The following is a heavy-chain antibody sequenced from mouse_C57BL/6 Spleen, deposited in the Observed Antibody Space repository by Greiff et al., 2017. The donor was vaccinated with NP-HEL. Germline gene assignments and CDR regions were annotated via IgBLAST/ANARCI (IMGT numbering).Heavy chain of an antibody. CDR1: GYTFTVYY. V-gene: IGHV1-26*01. CDR3: SSYYGSSYGYFDV. J-gene: IGHJ1*03. CDR2: INPNNGGT. Sequence: EVQLQQSGPELVKPGASVKISCKASGYTFTVYYMNWVKQSHGKSLEWIGDINPNNGGTSYNQKFKGKATLTVDKSSSTAYMELRSLTSEDSAVYYCSSYYGSSYGYFDVWGTGTTVTVSS. D-gene: IGHD1-1*01.